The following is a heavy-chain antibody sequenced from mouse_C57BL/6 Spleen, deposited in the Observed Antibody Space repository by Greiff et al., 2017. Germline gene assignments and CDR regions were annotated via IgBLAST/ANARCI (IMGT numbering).Heavy chain of an antibody. Sequence: EVKLMESGGGLVQPGGSLSLSCAASGFTFTDYYMSWVRQPPGKALEWLGFIRNKANGYTTEYSASVKGRFTISRDNSQSILYLQMNALRAEDSATYYCARYDYDWYAMDYWGQGTSVTVSS. J-gene: IGHJ4*01. CDR3: ARYDYDWYAMDY. D-gene: IGHD2-4*01. CDR2: IRNKANGYTT. V-gene: IGHV7-3*01. CDR1: GFTFTDYY.